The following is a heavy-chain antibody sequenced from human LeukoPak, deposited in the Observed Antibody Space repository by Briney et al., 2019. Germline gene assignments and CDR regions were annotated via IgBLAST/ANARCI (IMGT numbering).Heavy chain of an antibody. J-gene: IGHJ5*02. Sequence: ASVKVSCKASGYTFTSYYMHWVRQAPGQGLEWMGWISAYNGNTNYAQKLQGRVTMTTDTSTSTAYMELRSLRSDDTAVYYCARCIAAYNWFDPWGQGTLVTVSS. CDR1: GYTFTSYY. V-gene: IGHV1-18*04. CDR2: ISAYNGNT. CDR3: ARCIAAYNWFDP. D-gene: IGHD6-13*01.